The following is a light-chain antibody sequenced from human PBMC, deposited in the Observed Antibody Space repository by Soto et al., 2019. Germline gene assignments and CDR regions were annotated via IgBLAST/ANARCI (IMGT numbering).Light chain of an antibody. J-gene: IGKJ2*01. CDR3: QQYGRPPHYT. CDR2: GAS. Sequence: EIVLTQSPGTLSLSPGERATLSCRASQSVSSSYLAWYQQKPGQAPRLLIYGASSRTTGIPDRFSGSGSGTAFTLTISGLEPEDFPVYYCQQYGRPPHYTSSPGTKLE. CDR1: QSVSSSY. V-gene: IGKV3-20*01.